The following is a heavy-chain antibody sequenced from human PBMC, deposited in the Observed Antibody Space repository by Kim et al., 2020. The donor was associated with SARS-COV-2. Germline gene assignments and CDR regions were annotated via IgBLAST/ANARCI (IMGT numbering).Heavy chain of an antibody. Sequence: SPSLKSRVNISVDTSKNQFSLKLSSVTAADTAVYYCARGVWFGELLYFDPWGQGTLVTVSS. D-gene: IGHD3-10*01. CDR3: ARGVWFGELLYFDP. V-gene: IGHV4-31*02. J-gene: IGHJ5*02.